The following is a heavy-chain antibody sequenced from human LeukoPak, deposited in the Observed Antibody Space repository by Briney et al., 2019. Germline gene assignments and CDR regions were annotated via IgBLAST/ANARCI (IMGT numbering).Heavy chain of an antibody. V-gene: IGHV3-23*01. D-gene: IGHD2-2*01. CDR1: GFTFSSYA. Sequence: GGSLRLPCAASGFTFSSYAMSWVRQAPGKGLEWVSAISGSGGSTYYADSVKGRFTISRDNSKNTLYLQMNSLRAEDTAVYYCAKWAGYCSSTSCYHYYYMDVWGKGTTVTVSS. CDR3: AKWAGYCSSTSCYHYYYMDV. J-gene: IGHJ6*03. CDR2: ISGSGGST.